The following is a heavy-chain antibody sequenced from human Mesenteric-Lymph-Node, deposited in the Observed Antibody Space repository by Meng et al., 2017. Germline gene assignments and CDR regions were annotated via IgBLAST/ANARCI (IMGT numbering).Heavy chain of an antibody. D-gene: IGHD6-13*01. CDR2: MNTNSGNT. CDR3: ARGSRDRIAAAGYWVDY. V-gene: IGHV1-8*02. Sequence: ASVKVSCKTSGYTFTGYYMHWVRQATGQGLEWMGWMNTNSGNTGYAQKFQGRVTMTRNTSISTAYMELSSLRSEDTAVYYCARGSRDRIAAAGYWVDYWGQGTLVTVSS. CDR1: GYTFTGYY. J-gene: IGHJ4*02.